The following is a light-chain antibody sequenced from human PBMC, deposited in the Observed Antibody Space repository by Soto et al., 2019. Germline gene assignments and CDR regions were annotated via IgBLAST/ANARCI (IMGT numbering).Light chain of an antibody. Sequence: QSVLTQPASVSGSPGQTITISCTGTSSDVGAYNYVSWYQQHPGKAPKLMIYEVSNRPSGVSDRFSGSKSGNTASLTISGLRAADEADYYCSSKRTTASLVFGTGTKSPS. CDR3: SSKRTTASLV. CDR2: EVS. V-gene: IGLV2-14*01. J-gene: IGLJ1*01. CDR1: SSDVGAYNY.